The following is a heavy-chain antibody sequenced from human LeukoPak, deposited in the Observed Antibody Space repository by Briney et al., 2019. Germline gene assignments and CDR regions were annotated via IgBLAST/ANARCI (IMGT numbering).Heavy chain of an antibody. CDR2: IIPISGTA. CDR3: ARDRYSGYDFTMLGNWFDP. Sequence: SVKVSCKASGGTFSTYAISWVRQAPRHGLKWMGGIIPISGTANCAQKFQGRVTITTDESTSTAYMELSSLRSEDTAVYYCARDRYSGYDFTMLGNWFDPWGQGTLVTVSS. V-gene: IGHV1-69*05. D-gene: IGHD5-12*01. J-gene: IGHJ5*02. CDR1: GGTFSTYA.